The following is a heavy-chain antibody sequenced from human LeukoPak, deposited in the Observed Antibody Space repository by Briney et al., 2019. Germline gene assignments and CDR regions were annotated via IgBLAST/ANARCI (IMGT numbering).Heavy chain of an antibody. CDR3: ADYSGSRKAFDY. J-gene: IGHJ4*02. V-gene: IGHV3-33*01. D-gene: IGHD1-26*01. Sequence: GGSLRLSCAASGFTFSSYGMHWVRQAPGKGLEWVAVIWYDGSNKYYADSVKGRFTISRDNSKNTLYLQMNSLRAEDTAVYYCADYSGSRKAFDYWGQGTLVTVSS. CDR1: GFTFSSYG. CDR2: IWYDGSNK.